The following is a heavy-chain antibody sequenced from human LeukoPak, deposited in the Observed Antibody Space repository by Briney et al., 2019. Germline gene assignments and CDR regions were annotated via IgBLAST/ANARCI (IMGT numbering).Heavy chain of an antibody. D-gene: IGHD3-10*01. Sequence: GGSQRLSCAASGFTVSSTYMSWVRQAPGKGLEWVSLIYSVGSTYYADSVKGRFTISRDNSKNTLYLQMNSLRAEDTAVYYCARTVYGSGSPYYWGQGTLVTVSS. V-gene: IGHV3-66*01. CDR3: ARTVYGSGSPYY. CDR2: IYSVGST. J-gene: IGHJ4*02. CDR1: GFTVSSTY.